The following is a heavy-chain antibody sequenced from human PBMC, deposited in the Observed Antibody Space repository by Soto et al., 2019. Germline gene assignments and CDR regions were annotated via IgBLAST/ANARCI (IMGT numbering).Heavy chain of an antibody. V-gene: IGHV4-34*01. Sequence: SETLSLTCAVYGGSFSGYYWSWIRQPPGKGLEWIGEINHSGSTNYNPSLKSRVTISVDTSKNQFSLKLSSVTAADTAVYYCAADPGSQNYYHYGMDVWGQGTTVTVSS. J-gene: IGHJ6*02. CDR2: INHSGST. CDR1: GGSFSGYY. CDR3: AADPGSQNYYHYGMDV.